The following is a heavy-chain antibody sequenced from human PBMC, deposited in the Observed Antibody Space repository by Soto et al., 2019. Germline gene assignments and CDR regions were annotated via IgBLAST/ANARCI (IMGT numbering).Heavy chain of an antibody. J-gene: IGHJ4*02. CDR2: ISHSGRT. D-gene: IGHD3-10*01. CDR1: GASLRSGSYY. CDR3: SYGSSFDY. Sequence: QVQLQESGPGLVKPSETLSLICTVSGASLRSGSYYWSWIRQPPGKGLEWIGYISHSGRTNYDPSLKSRLTMSVDTSQNQFSLQLNSVTAADTAVYYCSYGSSFDYWGLGTLVTVSS. V-gene: IGHV4-61*01.